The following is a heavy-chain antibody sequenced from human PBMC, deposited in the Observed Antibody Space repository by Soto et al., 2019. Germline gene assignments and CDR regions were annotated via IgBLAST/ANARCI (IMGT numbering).Heavy chain of an antibody. D-gene: IGHD3-10*01. V-gene: IGHV1-69*01. CDR1: AGTFSSYA. CDR3: ARDYTTMVRGVIGS. Sequence: XSLKVSCKASAGTFSSYAISWVRQAPGQGLEWMGGIIPIFGTANYAQKFQGRVTITADESTSTAYMELSSLSSEDTAVYYCARDYTTMVRGVIGSWGQGTLVTGSS. CDR2: IIPIFGTA. J-gene: IGHJ5*02.